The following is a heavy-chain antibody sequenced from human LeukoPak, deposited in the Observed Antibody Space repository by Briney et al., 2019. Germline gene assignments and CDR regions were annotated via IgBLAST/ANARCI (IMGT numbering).Heavy chain of an antibody. Sequence: GGSLRLSCAASGVTFSTYWMHWVRQPPGKGLVWVSRINSDGTSTSYADSVKGRFTISRDNAKNTLYLQMNSLRVEDTAVYYCARDSCSGGSCYFAHWGQGTLVTVSS. D-gene: IGHD2-15*01. CDR2: INSDGTST. CDR3: ARDSCSGGSCYFAH. J-gene: IGHJ4*02. CDR1: GVTFSTYW. V-gene: IGHV3-74*01.